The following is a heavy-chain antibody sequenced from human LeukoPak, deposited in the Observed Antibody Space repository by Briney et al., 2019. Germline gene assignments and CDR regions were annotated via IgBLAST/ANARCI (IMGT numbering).Heavy chain of an antibody. J-gene: IGHJ6*04. Sequence: GGSLRLSCAASGLTFSSSWMHWVRQAPGKGLVWVSRITRDGSSTTYADSVKGRFTTSRDNAKNTLYLQVDSLRDDDTAVYYCARDPGYESWSPFWGGMDVWGNGTTVIVSS. V-gene: IGHV3-74*01. CDR3: ARDPGYESWSPFWGGMDV. CDR1: GLTFSSSW. CDR2: ITRDGSST. D-gene: IGHD3-16*01.